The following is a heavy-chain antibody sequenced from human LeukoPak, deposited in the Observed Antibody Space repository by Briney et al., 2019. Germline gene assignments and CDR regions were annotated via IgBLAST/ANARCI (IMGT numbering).Heavy chain of an antibody. D-gene: IGHD3-22*01. CDR3: ARGQRVVITTPYYYYYMDV. CDR1: GYTFTSYD. J-gene: IGHJ6*03. V-gene: IGHV1-8*01. Sequence: ASVKVSCKASGYTFTSYDINWVRQATGQGLEWMRWMNPNSGNTGYAQKFQGRVTMTRNTSISTAYMELSSLRSEDTAVYYCARGQRVVITTPYYYYYMDVWGKGTTVTVSS. CDR2: MNPNSGNT.